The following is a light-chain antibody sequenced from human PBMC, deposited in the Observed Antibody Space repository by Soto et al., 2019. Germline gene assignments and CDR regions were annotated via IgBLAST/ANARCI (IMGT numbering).Light chain of an antibody. CDR2: WAS. CDR3: QQYYTSPYT. J-gene: IGKJ2*01. Sequence: DIVMTQSPDSLAVSPGERATITCKSSQNLLYSSNNKDYLAWYQQKPGQPPKVLIYWASTRESGVPDRFSGSGSATDFTLTISRLQAEDVAVYFCQQYYTSPYTFGQGTKLELK. CDR1: QNLLYSSNNKDY. V-gene: IGKV4-1*01.